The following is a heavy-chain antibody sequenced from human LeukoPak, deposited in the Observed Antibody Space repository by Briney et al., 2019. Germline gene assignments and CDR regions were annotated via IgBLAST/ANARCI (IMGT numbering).Heavy chain of an antibody. CDR1: GFTFSSYA. CDR2: ISGSGGST. Sequence: GGSLRLSCAASGFTFSSYAMSWVRQAPGKGLEWVSAISGSGGSTYYADSVKGRFTISRDNSKNTLYLQMNSLRAEDTAVYYCARDVAHRTVPPSWGQGTLVTVSS. J-gene: IGHJ4*02. D-gene: IGHD6-6*01. CDR3: ARDVAHRTVPPS. V-gene: IGHV3-23*01.